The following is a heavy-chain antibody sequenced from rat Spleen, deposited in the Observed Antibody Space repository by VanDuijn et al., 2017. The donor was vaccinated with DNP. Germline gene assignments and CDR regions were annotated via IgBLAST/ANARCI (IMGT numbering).Heavy chain of an antibody. J-gene: IGHJ1*01. V-gene: IGHV1-43*01. CDR2: INTGSGGT. D-gene: IGHD1-4*01. CDR3: ARRRLPYWYFDF. Sequence: QVQLQQSGAELAKPGSSVKISCKASGYTFTSYYIGWLKQTTGQGLEYIGYINTGSGGTNYNEKFRGKATLTVDTSSNTAFMQLSSLTPDDSAVYYCARRRLPYWYFDFWGPGTMVTVSS. CDR1: GYTFTSYY.